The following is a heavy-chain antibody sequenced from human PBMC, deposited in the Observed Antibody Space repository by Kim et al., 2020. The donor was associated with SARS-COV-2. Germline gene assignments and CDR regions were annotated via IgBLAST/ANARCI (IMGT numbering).Heavy chain of an antibody. D-gene: IGHD1-26*01. CDR2: ST. Sequence: STYYADSVKGRFTISRDNSKNTLYLQMNSLRAEDTAVYYCAKLGLGALAYWGQGTLVTVSS. V-gene: IGHV3-23*01. CDR3: AKLGLGALAY. J-gene: IGHJ4*02.